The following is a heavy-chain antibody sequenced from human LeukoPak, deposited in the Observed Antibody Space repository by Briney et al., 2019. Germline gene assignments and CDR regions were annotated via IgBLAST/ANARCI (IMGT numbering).Heavy chain of an antibody. CDR1: GFTFSSYA. CDR3: ARDGRRPRIAVSGSDY. D-gene: IGHD6-19*01. J-gene: IGHJ4*02. V-gene: IGHV3-23*01. CDR2: ISGSSSST. Sequence: GGSLRLSCAASGFTFSSYAMSWVRRAPGKGLEWVSAISGSSSSTYYADSVKGRFTISRDNSKNTLYLQMDSLTPEDTAVYYCARDGRRPRIAVSGSDYWGQGTLVTVSS.